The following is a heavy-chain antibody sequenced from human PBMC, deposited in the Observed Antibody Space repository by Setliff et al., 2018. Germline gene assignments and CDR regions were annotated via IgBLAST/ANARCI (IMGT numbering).Heavy chain of an antibody. CDR2: INHRGST. D-gene: IGHD2-8*01. CDR1: GDSFSDYY. V-gene: IGHV4-34*01. J-gene: IGHJ4*02. Sequence: SETLSLTCAVYGDSFSDYYWSWIRQPPGKGLEWIEEINHRGSTNYSPSLRSRVTMSVDSSKKQLSLNLTSVTAADTALYYCARDPGVHSGTWCLGDWGQGIQVTVS. CDR3: ARDPGVHSGTWCLGD.